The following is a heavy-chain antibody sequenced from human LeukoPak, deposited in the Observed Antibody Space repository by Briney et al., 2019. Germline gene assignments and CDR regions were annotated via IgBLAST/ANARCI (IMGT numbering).Heavy chain of an antibody. J-gene: IGHJ5*02. CDR2: IYYSGST. CDR1: GGSISSYY. Sequence: PSETLSLTCTVSGGSISSYYWSWIRQPPGKGLEWIGYIYYSGSTNYNPSLKSRVTISVDTSKNQFSLKLSSVTAADTAVYYCARGGRTGTRTDNWFDPWGQGTLVTVSS. D-gene: IGHD1-1*01. V-gene: IGHV4-59*01. CDR3: ARGGRTGTRTDNWFDP.